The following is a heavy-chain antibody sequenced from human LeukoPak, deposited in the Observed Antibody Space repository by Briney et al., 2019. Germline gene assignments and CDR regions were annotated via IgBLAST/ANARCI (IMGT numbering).Heavy chain of an antibody. CDR1: RWSFSEYF. Sequence: SRPASRWSFSEYFLSWIRPAPGKGLEGVSYIYDSGRTIHYPHALKGRFTLTRDNDKNSVYVQMDSLGADDADVYLCARERRGDYDHSGYSAKGGQGSLVTV. CDR2: IYDSGRTI. V-gene: IGHV3-11*01. D-gene: IGHD3-22*01. CDR3: ARERRGDYDHSGYSAK. J-gene: IGHJ4*01.